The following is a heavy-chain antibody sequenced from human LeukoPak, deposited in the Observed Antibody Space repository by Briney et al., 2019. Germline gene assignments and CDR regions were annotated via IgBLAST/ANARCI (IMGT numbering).Heavy chain of an antibody. CDR2: ISGSGGST. D-gene: IGHD1-20*01. V-gene: IGHV3-23*01. J-gene: IGHJ4*02. CDR3: AKGSYNWNYVDY. Sequence: GGSLRLSCAASGFTFSSYAMSWVRQAPGKGLEWVPAISGSGGSTYYADSVKGRFTISRDNSKNTLYLQMNSLRAEDTAVYYCAKGSYNWNYVDYWGQGTLVTVSS. CDR1: GFTFSSYA.